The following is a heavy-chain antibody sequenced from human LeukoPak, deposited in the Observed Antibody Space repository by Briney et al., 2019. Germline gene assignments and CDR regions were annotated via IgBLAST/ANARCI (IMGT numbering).Heavy chain of an antibody. CDR2: MNPNSGNT. CDR3: ARGWGYSYGWGWFDP. V-gene: IGHV1-8*03. D-gene: IGHD5-18*01. CDR1: GYTCTSYD. J-gene: IGHJ5*02. Sequence: ASVKVSCKASGYTCTSYDINWVRQATGQGLEWMVWMNPNSGNTGYAQKFQGIVTRTRNTSVSSAYMELSSLRSEDTAVYYCARGWGYSYGWGWFDPWGQGTLVTVSS.